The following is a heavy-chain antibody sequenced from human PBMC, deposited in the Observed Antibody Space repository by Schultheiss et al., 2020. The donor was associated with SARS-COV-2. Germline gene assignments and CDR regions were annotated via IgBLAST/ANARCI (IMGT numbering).Heavy chain of an antibody. V-gene: IGHV4-38-2*02. J-gene: IGHJ4*02. CDR2: IYYSGST. CDR1: GGSISSGYY. CDR3: ARHPLNY. Sequence: SETLSITCTVSGGSISSGYYWGWIRQPPGKGLEWIGYIYYSGSTYYNPSLKSRVTISVDTSKNQFSLKLSSVTAADTAVYYCARHPLNYWGQGTLVTVSS.